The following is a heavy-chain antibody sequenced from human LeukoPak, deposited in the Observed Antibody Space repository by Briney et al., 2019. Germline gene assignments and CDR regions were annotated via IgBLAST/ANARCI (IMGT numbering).Heavy chain of an antibody. CDR1: GYTFTGYY. V-gene: IGHV1-2*02. D-gene: IGHD3-3*01. Sequence: ASVKVSCKASGYTFTGYYMHWVRQAPGQGLEWMGWINPNSGGTNYAQKFQGRVTMTRDTSISTAYMELSRLRSDDTAVYYCARDGRLRFLEWLSNWFDPWGQGTLVTVSS. CDR3: ARDGRLRFLEWLSNWFDP. CDR2: INPNSGGT. J-gene: IGHJ5*02.